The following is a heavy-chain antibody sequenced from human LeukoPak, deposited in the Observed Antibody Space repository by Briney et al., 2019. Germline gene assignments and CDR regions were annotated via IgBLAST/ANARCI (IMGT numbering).Heavy chain of an antibody. D-gene: IGHD6-13*01. J-gene: IGHJ4*02. CDR2: IYYSGST. CDR1: GGSISSSSYY. V-gene: IGHV4-39*01. Sequence: NASETLSLTCTVSGGSISSSSYYWGWIRQPPGKGLEWIGSIYYSGSTYYNPSLKSRVTISVDKSKNQFSLKLSSVTAADTAVYYCARSEGFRYSSSWYYFDYWGQGTLVTVSS. CDR3: ARSEGFRYSSSWYYFDY.